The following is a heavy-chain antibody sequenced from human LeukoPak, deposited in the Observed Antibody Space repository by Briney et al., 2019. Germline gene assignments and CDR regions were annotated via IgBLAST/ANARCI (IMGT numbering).Heavy chain of an antibody. CDR3: AKEYLSGFEP. Sequence: GGSLRLSCAASGFTFSSYGMHWVRQAPGKGLEGVAIISHDGNNKYYADSVKGRFTISRNNSKNTLYLQMNSLRAEDTAVYYCAKEYLSGFEPWGQGTLVTVSS. CDR1: GFTFSSYG. J-gene: IGHJ5*02. V-gene: IGHV3-30*18. D-gene: IGHD1-14*01. CDR2: ISHDGNNK.